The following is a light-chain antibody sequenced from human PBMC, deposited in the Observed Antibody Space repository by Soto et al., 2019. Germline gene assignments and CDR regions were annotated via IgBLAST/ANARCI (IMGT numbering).Light chain of an antibody. J-gene: IGKJ4*01. Sequence: EIVLTQSPATMSLSPGARATLSGRASQSVSSYLAWSQQKPGQAPRLLIYDASTRATGIPARFSGSGSGTDCTLTINSTAPEDFAIDYSQQRSHRHPEITVGGGTKVEIK. CDR2: DAS. CDR1: QSVSSY. CDR3: QQRSHRHPEIT. V-gene: IGKV3-11*01.